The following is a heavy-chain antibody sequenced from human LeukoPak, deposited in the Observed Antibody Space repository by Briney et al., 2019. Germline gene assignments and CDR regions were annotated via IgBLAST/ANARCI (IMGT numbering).Heavy chain of an antibody. CDR1: GFTFSSYS. D-gene: IGHD1-26*01. J-gene: IGHJ5*02. CDR3: ARVKWESNWFDP. V-gene: IGHV3-74*01. Sequence: GGSLRLSCAASGFTFSSYSMNWVRQAPGKGLVWVSRINSDGSSTSYADSVKGRFTISRDNAKNTLYLQMNSLRAEDTAVYYCARVKWESNWFDPWGQGTLVTVSS. CDR2: INSDGSST.